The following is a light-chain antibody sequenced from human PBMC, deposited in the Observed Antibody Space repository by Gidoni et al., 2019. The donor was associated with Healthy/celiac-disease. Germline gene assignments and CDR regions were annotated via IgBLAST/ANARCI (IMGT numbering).Light chain of an antibody. CDR3: QQHSNWLT. J-gene: IGKJ4*01. V-gene: IGKV3-11*01. CDR2: DAS. Sequence: IVLTQSPATPYLSPGERATLSCSASQSVSSYLAWYQQKPGQAPRLLNYDASNRATGIPARFSGSGSGTDFTLTISSLEPEDFAVYCCQQHSNWLTFGGGTKVEIK. CDR1: QSVSSY.